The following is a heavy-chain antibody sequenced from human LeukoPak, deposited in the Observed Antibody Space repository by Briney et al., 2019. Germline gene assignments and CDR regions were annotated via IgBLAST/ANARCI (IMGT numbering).Heavy chain of an antibody. CDR1: GGSISSGGYY. CDR2: IYHSGST. J-gene: IGHJ5*02. CDR3: ARGARGWFDP. V-gene: IGHV4-30-2*01. Sequence: PSETLSLTCTVPGGSISSGGYYWSWIRQPPGKGLEWIGYIYHSGSTYYNPSLKSRVTISVDRSKNQFSLKLSSVTAADTAVYYCARGARGWFDPWGQGTLVTVSS.